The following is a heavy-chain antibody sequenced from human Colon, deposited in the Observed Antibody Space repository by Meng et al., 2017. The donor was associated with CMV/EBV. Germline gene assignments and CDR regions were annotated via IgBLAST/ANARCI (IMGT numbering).Heavy chain of an antibody. Sequence: GGSLRLSCAASGFTFPSSAMTWVRQAPGKGLEWVSFISGSGSSTDYADSVKDRFTISRDNSKNMLHLQMNNLRAEDTAIYYCAKDGRYCSSASCYIPPGYFYAMDIWGQGTTVTVSS. J-gene: IGHJ6*02. CDR3: AKDGRYCSSASCYIPPGYFYAMDI. CDR2: ISGSGSST. V-gene: IGHV3-23*01. D-gene: IGHD2-2*01. CDR1: GFTFPSSA.